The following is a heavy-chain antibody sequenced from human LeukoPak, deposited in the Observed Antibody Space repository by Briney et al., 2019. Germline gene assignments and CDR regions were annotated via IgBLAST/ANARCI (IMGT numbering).Heavy chain of an antibody. D-gene: IGHD2-15*01. CDR1: RYTFTSYG. Sequence: GASVKVSCKASRYTFTSYGISWVRQAPGQGLEWMGWICAYNGNTNYAQKLQSRVTMTTGTSTSTAYMELRSLRSDDTAVYYCARVKDIVVVVAATANLDYWGQGTLVTVSS. CDR2: ICAYNGNT. CDR3: ARVKDIVVVVAATANLDY. V-gene: IGHV1-18*01. J-gene: IGHJ4*02.